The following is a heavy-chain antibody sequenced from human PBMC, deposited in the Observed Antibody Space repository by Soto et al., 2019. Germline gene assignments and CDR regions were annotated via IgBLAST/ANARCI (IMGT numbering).Heavy chain of an antibody. Sequence: SVKVSCKASGFTFTSSAVQWVRQARGQRLEWIGWIVVGSGNTNYAQKFQERVTITRDMSASTAYMELSSLRSEDTAVYYCAAAESSSPFDYWGQGTLVTVSS. CDR3: AAAESSSPFDY. V-gene: IGHV1-58*01. CDR1: GFTFTSSA. J-gene: IGHJ4*02. D-gene: IGHD6-6*01. CDR2: IVVGSGNT.